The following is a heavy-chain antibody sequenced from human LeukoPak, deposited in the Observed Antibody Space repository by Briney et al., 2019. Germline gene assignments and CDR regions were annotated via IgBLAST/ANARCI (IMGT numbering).Heavy chain of an antibody. CDR3: AIVGSSDCSIYFDD. J-gene: IGHJ4*02. V-gene: IGHV3-23*01. CDR2: ISGSGGST. D-gene: IGHD4-11*01. Sequence: GGSLRLSCAASGFTFSSYAMSWVRQAPGKGLEWVSAISGSGGSTYYADSVKGRFTISRDNSKNTLYLQMNSLRAEDTAVYYCAIVGSSDCSIYFDDWGQGTLVTVSS. CDR1: GFTFSSYA.